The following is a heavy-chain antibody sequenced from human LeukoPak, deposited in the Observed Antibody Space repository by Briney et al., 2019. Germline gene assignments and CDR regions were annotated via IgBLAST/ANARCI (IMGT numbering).Heavy chain of an antibody. CDR1: GGSISSSSYY. CDR2: IYYSGST. D-gene: IGHD2-2*02. J-gene: IGHJ6*03. CDR3: AREGRYCSSIGCNTDFYYYYYMDV. Sequence: SETLSLTCTVSGGSISSSSYYWGWIRQPPGKGLEWIGSIYYSGSTYYNPSLKSRVTISVDTSKNQFSLKLSSVTAADTAEYYCAREGRYCSSIGCNTDFYYYYYMDVWGKGTTVTVSS. V-gene: IGHV4-39*07.